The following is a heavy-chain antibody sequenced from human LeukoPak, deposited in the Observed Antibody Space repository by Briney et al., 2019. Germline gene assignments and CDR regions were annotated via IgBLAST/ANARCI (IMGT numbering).Heavy chain of an antibody. CDR3: ARDSAGRNAFDI. J-gene: IGHJ3*02. CDR1: GGSFSSSSYY. D-gene: IGHD6-13*01. Sequence: PSETLSLTCTVSGGSFSSSSYYWGWIRQPPGKGLVWIGSIYYSGSTYYNPSLKSRVTISVDTSKNQFSLKLSSVTAADTAVYYCARDSAGRNAFDIWGQGTMVTVSS. CDR2: IYYSGST. V-gene: IGHV4-39*07.